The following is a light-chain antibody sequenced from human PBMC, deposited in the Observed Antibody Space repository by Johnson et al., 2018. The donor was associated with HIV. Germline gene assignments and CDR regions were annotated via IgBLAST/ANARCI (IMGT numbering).Light chain of an antibody. CDR3: GTWDSSLNAYV. CDR2: ENN. Sequence: QSVLTQPPSVSAAPGQKVTISCSGSNSNIGYNCVSWYQQLPGTAPKLLIYENNKRPSGIPDRFSGSKSGTSATLGITGLQTGDEADYYCGTWDSSLNAYVFGAATKVAVL. J-gene: IGLJ1*01. V-gene: IGLV1-51*02. CDR1: NSNIGYNC.